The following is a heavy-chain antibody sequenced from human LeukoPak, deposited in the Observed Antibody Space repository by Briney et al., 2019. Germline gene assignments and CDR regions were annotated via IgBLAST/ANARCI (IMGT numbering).Heavy chain of an antibody. Sequence: ASVKVSCKASGYTFTSYDINWVRQATGQGLGWMGWMNPNSGNTGYAQKFQGRVTMTRNTSISTAYMELSSLRSEDTAVYYCARVPFSSYYDFWSGYYTSYYYYGMDVWGQGTTVTVSS. CDR2: MNPNSGNT. J-gene: IGHJ6*02. D-gene: IGHD3-3*01. CDR1: GYTFTSYD. CDR3: ARVPFSSYYDFWSGYYTSYYYYGMDV. V-gene: IGHV1-8*01.